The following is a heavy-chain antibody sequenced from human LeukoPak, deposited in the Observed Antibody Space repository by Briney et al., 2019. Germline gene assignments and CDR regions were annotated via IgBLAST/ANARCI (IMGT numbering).Heavy chain of an antibody. CDR3: AKGRMVAAILGY. Sequence: PGRSLRLSCAASEFTFSSYGMHWVRQAPGKGLEWVAVICYDGSNKYYADSVKGRFTISRDNSKNTLYLQMNSLRAEDTAVYYCAKGRMVAAILGYCGQGTLVTVSP. J-gene: IGHJ4*02. D-gene: IGHD2-15*01. V-gene: IGHV3-33*06. CDR1: EFTFSSYG. CDR2: ICYDGSNK.